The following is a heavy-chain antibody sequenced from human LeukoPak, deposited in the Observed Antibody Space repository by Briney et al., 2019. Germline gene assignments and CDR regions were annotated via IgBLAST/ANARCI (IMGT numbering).Heavy chain of an antibody. CDR3: ATVRGSGSYPNY. Sequence: ASVKVSCKVSGYTLTELSMHWVRQAPGKGLEWMGGFDPDDGETIYAQKFQGRVTMTEDTSTDTAYMELSSLRSEDTAVYYCATVRGSGSYPNYWGQGTLVTVSS. CDR1: GYTLTELS. J-gene: IGHJ4*02. D-gene: IGHD3-10*01. V-gene: IGHV1-24*01. CDR2: FDPDDGET.